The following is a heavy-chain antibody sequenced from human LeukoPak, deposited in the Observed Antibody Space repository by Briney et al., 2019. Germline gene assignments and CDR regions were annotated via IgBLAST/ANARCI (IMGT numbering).Heavy chain of an antibody. J-gene: IGHJ6*02. CDR1: GYTFTSYD. CDR2: MNPNSGST. Sequence: ASVKVSCKASGYTFTSYDINWVRQATGQGLEWMGWMNPNSGSTGYAQKFQGRVTMTRNTSISTAYMELSSLRSEDTAVYYCARTRSYYYGMDVWGQGTTVTVSS. D-gene: IGHD2-2*01. CDR3: ARTRSYYYGMDV. V-gene: IGHV1-8*01.